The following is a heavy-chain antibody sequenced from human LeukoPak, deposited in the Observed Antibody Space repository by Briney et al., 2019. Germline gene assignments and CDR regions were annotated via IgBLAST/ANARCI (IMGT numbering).Heavy chain of an antibody. D-gene: IGHD4-11*01. V-gene: IGHV4-61*02. J-gene: IGHJ4*02. CDR1: GGSISSSSYY. Sequence: TLSLTCTVSGGSISSSSYYWSWIRQPAGKGLEWIGRIYTSGSTNYNPSLKSRVTISVDTSKNQFSLKLSSVTAADTAVYYCAREGGLQHHFDYWGQGTLVTVSS. CDR3: AREGGLQHHFDY. CDR2: IYTSGST.